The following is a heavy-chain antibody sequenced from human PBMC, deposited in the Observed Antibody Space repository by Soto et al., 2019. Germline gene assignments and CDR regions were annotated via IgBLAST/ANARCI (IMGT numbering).Heavy chain of an antibody. V-gene: IGHV1-2*04. CDR3: VRELVPGNWGWFDS. CDR2: INPYNGGT. J-gene: IGHJ5*01. D-gene: IGHD7-27*01. CDR1: AFSDYC. Sequence: QVQLVQSGAEVRMPGASVKVSCKASAFSDYCIHWVRQAPGQGLEWMGWINPYNGGTDYAQKFQGWVTLTRDTSISTVYMDLNSLTFDDTAVYYCVRELVPGNWGWFDSWGQGTLVTVSS.